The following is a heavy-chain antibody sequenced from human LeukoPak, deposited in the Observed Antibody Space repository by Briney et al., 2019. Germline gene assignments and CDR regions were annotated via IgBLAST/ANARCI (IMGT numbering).Heavy chain of an antibody. V-gene: IGHV3-53*01. CDR1: GFTVSSNY. CDR3: ARREPSGRYYIN. Sequence: PGGSLKLSCAASGFTVSSNYMTWVPPAPGKGLEWVSAIYSFGSTYYADSVKGRFTISRDNSKNTLYLQMNSLRAEDTAVYYCARREPSGRYYINWGQGTLVTVSS. J-gene: IGHJ4*02. CDR2: IYSFGST. D-gene: IGHD1-26*01.